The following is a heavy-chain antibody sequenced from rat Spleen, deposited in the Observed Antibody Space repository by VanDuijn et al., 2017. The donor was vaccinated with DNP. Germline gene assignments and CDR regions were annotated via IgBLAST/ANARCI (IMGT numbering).Heavy chain of an antibody. CDR3: ARWPGYNPPYAMDA. CDR2: ISYSGSP. Sequence: EVQLQESGPGLVKPSQSLSLTCSVTGYSITGNYWGWIRQFPGNKMEYIGHISYSGSPNYNPTLKSRISITRDTSKNQFFLHLNSVTTEDTATYYCARWPGYNPPYAMDAWGQGTSVTVSS. CDR1: GYSITGNY. V-gene: IGHV3-1*01. D-gene: IGHD1-4*01. J-gene: IGHJ4*01.